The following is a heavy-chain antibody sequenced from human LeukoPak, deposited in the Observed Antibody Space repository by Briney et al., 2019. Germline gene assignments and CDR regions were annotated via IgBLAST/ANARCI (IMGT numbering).Heavy chain of an antibody. CDR1: GFTFSTYW. CDR2: INIAVSDK. V-gene: IGHV3-7*01. CDR3: ARDVWGESWFDP. Sequence: PVRSLRLSCVASGFTFSTYWMSCVRQAPGKGLWWVSNINIAVSDKYYVDSAKVRLTISRANAKNTLFLQMNSLRAEDTAVYYCARDVWGESWFDPWGPGTLVTVSS. J-gene: IGHJ5*02. D-gene: IGHD3-16*01.